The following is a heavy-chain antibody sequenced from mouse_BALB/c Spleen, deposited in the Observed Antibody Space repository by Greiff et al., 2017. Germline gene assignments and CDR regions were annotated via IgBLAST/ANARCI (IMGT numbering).Heavy chain of an antibody. CDR1: GFTFSDYY. J-gene: IGHJ3*01. V-gene: IGHV5-4*02. Sequence: EVQGVESGGGLVKPGGSLKLSCAASGFTFSDYYMYWVRQTPEKRLEWVATISDGGSYTYYPDSVKGRFTISRDNAKNNLYLQMSSLKSEDTAMYYCARGGAWFAYWGQGTLVTVSA. CDR2: ISDGGSYT. CDR3: ARGGAWFAY.